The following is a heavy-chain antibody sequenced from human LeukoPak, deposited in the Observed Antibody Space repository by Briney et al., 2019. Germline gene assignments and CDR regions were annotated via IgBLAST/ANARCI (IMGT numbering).Heavy chain of an antibody. CDR3: ARDGFGTGSN. Sequence: GGSLRLSCAASGFTFSSYAMSWVRQAPGKGLEWVANIKQDGSEKNYVDSVKGRFIISRDNAKNSLYLQMNTLRADDTAVYYCARDGFGTGSNWGQGTLVTVSS. CDR2: IKQDGSEK. CDR1: GFTFSSYA. J-gene: IGHJ4*02. V-gene: IGHV3-7*03. D-gene: IGHD3-16*01.